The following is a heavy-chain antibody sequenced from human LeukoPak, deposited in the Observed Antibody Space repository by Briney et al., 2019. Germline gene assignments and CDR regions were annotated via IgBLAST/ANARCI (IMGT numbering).Heavy chain of an antibody. J-gene: IGHJ4*02. Sequence: PGGSLRLSCAVSGFTFSSYGMNWLRQAPGKGLEWVSFISSGSRSIYYADSVKGRFTISRGNAKNSLHLQMNSLRAEDTAVYYCARDNYDYGDYYFDYWGQGTLGTVSS. CDR1: GFTFSSYG. CDR3: ARDNYDYGDYYFDY. D-gene: IGHD4-17*01. CDR2: ISSGSRSI. V-gene: IGHV3-21*01.